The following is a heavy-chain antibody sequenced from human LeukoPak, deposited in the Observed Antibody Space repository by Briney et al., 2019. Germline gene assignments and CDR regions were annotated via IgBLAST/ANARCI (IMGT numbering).Heavy chain of an antibody. CDR3: ARGGLPAGIRYFDWLLYDY. Sequence: PGGSLRLSCAASGFTFSSYSMNWVRQAPGKGLEWVSSISSSSSYIYYADSVKGRFTISRDNAKNSLYLQMNSQRAEDTAVYYCARGGLPAGIRYFDWLLYDYWGQGTLVTVSS. J-gene: IGHJ4*02. V-gene: IGHV3-21*01. CDR2: ISSSSSYI. D-gene: IGHD3-9*01. CDR1: GFTFSSYS.